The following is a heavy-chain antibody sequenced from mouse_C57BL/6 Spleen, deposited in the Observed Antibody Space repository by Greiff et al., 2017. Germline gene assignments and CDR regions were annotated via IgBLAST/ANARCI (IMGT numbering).Heavy chain of an antibody. CDR2: IYPSDSET. V-gene: IGHV1-61*01. Sequence: QVQLQQSGAELVRPGSSVKLSCKASGYTFPSYWMDWVKQRPGQGLEWIGNIYPSDSETHYNQKFKDKATLTVDKSSSTAYMQLSSLTSEDSAVYYCAREGYGSSPWYFDVWGTGTTVTVSS. J-gene: IGHJ1*03. D-gene: IGHD1-1*01. CDR1: GYTFPSYW. CDR3: AREGYGSSPWYFDV.